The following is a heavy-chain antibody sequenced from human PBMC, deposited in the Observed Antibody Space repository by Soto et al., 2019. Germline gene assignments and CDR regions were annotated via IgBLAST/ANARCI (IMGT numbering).Heavy chain of an antibody. J-gene: IGHJ4*02. D-gene: IGHD3-10*01. Sequence: QVQLVQSGAEVKKPGSSVKVSCKASGGTFSSYAISWVRQAPGQGLEWMGWMNPNSGNTGYAQKFQGRVTMTRNTSISTAYMELSSLRSEDTAVYYCARGSRRVLWFGEYAYYFDYWGQGTLVTVSS. V-gene: IGHV1-8*02. CDR3: ARGSRRVLWFGEYAYYFDY. CDR1: GGTFSSYA. CDR2: MNPNSGNT.